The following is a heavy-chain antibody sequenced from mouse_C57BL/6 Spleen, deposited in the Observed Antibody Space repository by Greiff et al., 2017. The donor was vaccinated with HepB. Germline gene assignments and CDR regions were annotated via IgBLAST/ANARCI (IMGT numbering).Heavy chain of an antibody. Sequence: VQLQQSGPELVKPGASVKISCKASGYAFSSSWMNWVKQRPGKGLEWIGRIYPGDGDTNYNGKFKGKATLTADKSSSTAYMQLSSLTSEDSAVYFCARDPYGYGGDYWGQGTTLTVSS. J-gene: IGHJ2*01. CDR3: ARDPYGYGGDY. CDR1: GYAFSSSW. D-gene: IGHD2-2*01. V-gene: IGHV1-82*01. CDR2: IYPGDGDT.